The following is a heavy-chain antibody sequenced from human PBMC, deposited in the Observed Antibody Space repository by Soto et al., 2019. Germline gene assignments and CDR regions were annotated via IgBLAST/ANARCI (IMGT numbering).Heavy chain of an antibody. J-gene: IGHJ5*02. CDR1: GGSFSGYY. V-gene: IGHV4-34*01. D-gene: IGHD2-2*01. CDR3: ARGDSSPVRRYCSSTSCYGAPTTPNWFDP. CDR2: INHSGST. Sequence: PSETLSLTCAVYGGSFSGYYWSWIRQPPGKGLEWIGEINHSGSTNYNPSLKSRVTISVDTSKNQFSLKLSSVTAADTAVYYCARGDSSPVRRYCSSTSCYGAPTTPNWFDPWGQGTLVTVSS.